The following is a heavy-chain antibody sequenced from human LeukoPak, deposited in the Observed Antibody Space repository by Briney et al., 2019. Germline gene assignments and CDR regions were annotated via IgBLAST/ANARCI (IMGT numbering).Heavy chain of an antibody. V-gene: IGHV1-3*01. CDR2: INAGNGNT. D-gene: IGHD5-24*01. CDR3: ARDGYNSVDPIRAFDI. Sequence: GSVKVSCKASGYTFTSYAMHWVRQAPGQRLEWMGWINAGNGNTKYSQKFQGRVTITRDTSASTAYMELSSLRSEDTAVYYCARDGYNSVDPIRAFDIWGQGTMVTVSS. J-gene: IGHJ3*02. CDR1: GYTFTSYA.